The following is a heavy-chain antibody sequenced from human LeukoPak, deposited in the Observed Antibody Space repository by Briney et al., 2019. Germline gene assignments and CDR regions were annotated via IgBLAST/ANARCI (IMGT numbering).Heavy chain of an antibody. J-gene: IGHJ6*04. CDR1: GASINSGSNY. CDR2: IYSSGST. V-gene: IGHV4-39*07. D-gene: IGHD4-17*01. CDR3: ASLDYGDYVLGV. Sequence: SETLSLTCRVSGASINSGSNYWGWIRQPPGETLEWIGSIYSSGSTYYNPSLKSRVIIMIDTPKNHFSLTLSSVTAADTAVYYCASLDYGDYVLGVWGKGTTVTVSS.